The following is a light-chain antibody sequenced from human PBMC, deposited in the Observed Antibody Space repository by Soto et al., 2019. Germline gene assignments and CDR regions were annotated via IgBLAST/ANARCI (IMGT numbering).Light chain of an antibody. CDR1: QAISSW. Sequence: DIQMTQSPSSVSASVGDRVTITCRASQAISSWLAWYQQKPGKAPNVLIYAASTLQSGVPSRFSGSGSGTDFTLTISSLQPEDFATYVCQQTYSFPLACGGGTKVEIK. CDR3: QQTYSFPLA. CDR2: AAS. V-gene: IGKV1-12*01. J-gene: IGKJ4*01.